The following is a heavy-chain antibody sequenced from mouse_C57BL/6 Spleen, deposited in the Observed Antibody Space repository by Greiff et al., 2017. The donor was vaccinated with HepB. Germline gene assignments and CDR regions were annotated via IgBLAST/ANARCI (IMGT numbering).Heavy chain of an antibody. CDR1: GFTFSDYG. D-gene: IGHD3-2*02. V-gene: IGHV5-15*01. J-gene: IGHJ2*01. CDR2: LSNLAYSI. Sequence: EVKLMESGGGLVQPGGSLKLSCAASGFTFSDYGMAWVRQAPRKGPEWVAFLSNLAYSIYYADTVTGRFTISRENAKNTLYLEMSSLRSEDTAMYYCARRGSSEDFDYWGQGTTLTVSS. CDR3: ARRGSSEDFDY.